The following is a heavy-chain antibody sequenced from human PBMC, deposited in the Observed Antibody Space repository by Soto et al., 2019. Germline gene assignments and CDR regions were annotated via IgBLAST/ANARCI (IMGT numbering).Heavy chain of an antibody. Sequence: EVQLLESGGGLVQPGGSLRLSCAASGFTFSSYAMSWVRQAPGKGLEWVSSISDSGDSTYYADSVKGRFTLSRDNSKNTLSLQMNSLRAGDTAVYYCATGGVPYWGQGTLVTVSS. V-gene: IGHV3-23*01. D-gene: IGHD3-10*01. CDR3: ATGGVPY. CDR2: ISDSGDST. J-gene: IGHJ4*02. CDR1: GFTFSSYA.